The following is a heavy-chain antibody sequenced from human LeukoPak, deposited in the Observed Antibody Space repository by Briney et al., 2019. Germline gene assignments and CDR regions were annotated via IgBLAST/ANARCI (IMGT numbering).Heavy chain of an antibody. CDR1: GYTFTSYA. V-gene: IGHV1-18*01. D-gene: IGHD2-15*01. CDR2: ISAYNGNT. J-gene: IGHJ4*02. CDR3: ARAVVAATPFDY. Sequence: ASVKVSCKASGYTFTSYAMNWVRQAPGQGLEWMGWISAYNGNTNYAQKLQGRVTMTTDTSTGTAYMELRSLRSDDTAVYYCARAVVAATPFDYWGQGTLVTVSS.